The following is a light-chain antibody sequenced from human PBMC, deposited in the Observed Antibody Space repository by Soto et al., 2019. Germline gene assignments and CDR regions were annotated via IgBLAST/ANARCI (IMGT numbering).Light chain of an antibody. Sequence: QSALTQPASVSGSPGQSITISCTGSSSDVGGYDLVSWYQQYPGKAPKLMIYEGTKRPSGASYRFSGSKSGNTASLMISGLQAEDEADYYCCSYAGSGNVVFGGGTKLTVL. CDR2: EGT. CDR1: SSDVGGYDL. CDR3: CSYAGSGNVV. V-gene: IGLV2-23*01. J-gene: IGLJ2*01.